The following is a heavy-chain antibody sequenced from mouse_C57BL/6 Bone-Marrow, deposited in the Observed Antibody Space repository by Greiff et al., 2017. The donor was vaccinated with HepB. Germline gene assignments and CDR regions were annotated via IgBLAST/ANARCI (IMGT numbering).Heavy chain of an antibody. Sequence: DVKLQESGPGLVKPSQSLSLTCSVTGYSITSGYYWNWIRQFPGNKLEWMGYISYDGSNNYNPSLKNRISITRDTSKNQFFLTLNSVTTEDTATYYCAYYGSSRYYYAMDYWGQGTSVTVSS. CDR2: ISYDGSN. CDR1: GYSITSGYY. J-gene: IGHJ4*01. D-gene: IGHD1-1*01. V-gene: IGHV3-6*01. CDR3: AYYGSSRYYYAMDY.